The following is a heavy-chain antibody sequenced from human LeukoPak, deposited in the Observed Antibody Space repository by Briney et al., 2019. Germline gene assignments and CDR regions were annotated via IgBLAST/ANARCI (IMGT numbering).Heavy chain of an antibody. Sequence: GGSLRLSCAASGFTFSSFAMAWVRQAPGKGLEYVSAISPSGGSTYYADSVRGRFTISRDNSKNTLYLQMTSLRAEDTAVYYCAKALDFDYWGQGTLVTVSS. V-gene: IGHV3-23*01. CDR3: AKALDFDY. J-gene: IGHJ4*02. CDR1: GFTFSSFA. CDR2: ISPSGGST.